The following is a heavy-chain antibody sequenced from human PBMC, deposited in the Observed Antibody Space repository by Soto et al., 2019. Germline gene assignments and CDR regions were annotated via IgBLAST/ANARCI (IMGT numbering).Heavy chain of an antibody. CDR1: GGNFSSYT. D-gene: IGHD2-21*01. J-gene: IGHJ6*02. CDR3: ADGRIGLLAV. Sequence: QVQLVQSGAEVKKPGSSVKVSCKASGGNFSSYTISWVRQAPGQGLEWMGRIIPILGIANSEQKFQGSITITADKSASNSDMELSNLGSEDTTVYYCADGRIGLLAVCGQGTTFPVAS. V-gene: IGHV1-69*02. CDR2: IIPILGIA.